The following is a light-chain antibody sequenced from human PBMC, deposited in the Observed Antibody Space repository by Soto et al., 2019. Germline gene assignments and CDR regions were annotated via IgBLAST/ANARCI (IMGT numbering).Light chain of an antibody. CDR3: GSYTSRGTHVV. Sequence: QSALTQPASVSGSPGQSITISCTGTSSDVGGYNYVSWYQQHPGKAPKLMIYEVSNRPSGVSNRFSGSKSGNTASLTISGLKGEDEADYYCGSYTSRGTHVVFGGGTKLTVL. J-gene: IGLJ2*01. V-gene: IGLV2-14*01. CDR1: SSDVGGYNY. CDR2: EVS.